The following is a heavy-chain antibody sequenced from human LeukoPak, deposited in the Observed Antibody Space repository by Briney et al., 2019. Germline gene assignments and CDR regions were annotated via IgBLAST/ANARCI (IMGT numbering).Heavy chain of an antibody. J-gene: IGHJ6*03. CDR1: GVSISSSNYY. D-gene: IGHD3-22*01. V-gene: IGHV4-39*07. Sequence: PSETLSLTCTVSGVSISSSNYYWGWIRQPPGKGLEWIGNIYSSGSTYFNSSLKSRVTISVDTSKNQFSLKLSSVTAADTAVYYCTRGSIAYYYMDVWGKGTTVTISS. CDR3: TRGSIAYYYMDV. CDR2: IYSSGST.